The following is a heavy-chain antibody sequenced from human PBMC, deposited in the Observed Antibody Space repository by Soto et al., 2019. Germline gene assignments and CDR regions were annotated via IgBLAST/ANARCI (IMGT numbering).Heavy chain of an antibody. V-gene: IGHV6-1*01. CDR2: TYYRSKWYN. CDR1: GDSVSSNSAA. Sequence: SQTLSLTCAISGDSVSSNSAAWNWIRQSPSRGLEWLGRTYYRSKWYNDYAISVKSRIIINPDTSNNQFSLQLNSVTPEDTAVYFCAKGDNLGPKTGYAFDPWGQGIMVTVSS. CDR3: AKGDNLGPKTGYAFDP. J-gene: IGHJ5*02. D-gene: IGHD5-12*01.